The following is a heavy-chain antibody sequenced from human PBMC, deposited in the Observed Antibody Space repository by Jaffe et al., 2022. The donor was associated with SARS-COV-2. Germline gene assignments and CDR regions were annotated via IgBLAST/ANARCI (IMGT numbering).Heavy chain of an antibody. CDR3: ARGRRGIEAFDI. CDR2: IWYDGSNK. D-gene: IGHD3-16*01. V-gene: IGHV3-33*01. CDR1: GFTFSSYG. Sequence: QVQLVESGGGVVQPGRSLRLSCAASGFTFSSYGMHWVRQAPGKGLEWVAVIWYDGSNKYYADSVKGRFTISRDNSKNTLYLQMNSLRAEDTAVYYCARGRRGIEAFDIWGQGTMVTVSS. J-gene: IGHJ3*02.